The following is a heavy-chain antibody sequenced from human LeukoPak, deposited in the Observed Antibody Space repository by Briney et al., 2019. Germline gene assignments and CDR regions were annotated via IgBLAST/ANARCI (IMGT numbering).Heavy chain of an antibody. CDR1: GGSISSSSYY. Sequence: KPSETLSLTCTVSGGSISSSSYYWGWIRQPPGKGLEWIGNIYYSGSTYYNPSLKSRVTISVDTSKNQFSLNLSSVTAADTAVYYCARERGYDYPPYNYYYYMDVWGKGTTVTVSS. J-gene: IGHJ6*03. CDR3: ARERGYDYPPYNYYYYMDV. D-gene: IGHD5-12*01. V-gene: IGHV4-39*07. CDR2: IYYSGST.